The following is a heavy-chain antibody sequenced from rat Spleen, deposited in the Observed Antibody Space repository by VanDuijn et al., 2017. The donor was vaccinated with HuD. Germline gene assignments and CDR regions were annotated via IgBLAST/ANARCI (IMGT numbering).Heavy chain of an antibody. D-gene: IGHD1-2*01. V-gene: IGHV5-29*01. CDR2: ISYDGSST. J-gene: IGHJ2*01. CDR1: GFTFSNYG. Sequence: EVQLVESGGGLVQPGRSLKLSCAASGFTFSNYGMAWVRQAPTKGLEWVATISYDGSSTYYRDSVKGRFTISRDNAKSTLYLQMDSLRSEDTATYYCARHGIAAPDYFDYWGQGVMVTVSS. CDR3: ARHGIAAPDYFDY.